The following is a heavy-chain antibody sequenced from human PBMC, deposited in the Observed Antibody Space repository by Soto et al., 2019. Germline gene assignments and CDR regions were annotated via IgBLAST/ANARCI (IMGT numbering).Heavy chain of an antibody. J-gene: IGHJ4*02. CDR3: ARAAKVVTAGLDY. Sequence: PSETLSLTCTVSGGSISSGGYYWSWIRQHPGKGLEWIGYIYYSGSTYYNPSLKSRVTISVDTSKNQFSLKLSSVTAADTAVYYCARAAKVVTAGLDYWGQGTLVTVSS. CDR1: GGSISSGGYY. V-gene: IGHV4-31*03. CDR2: IYYSGST. D-gene: IGHD2-21*02.